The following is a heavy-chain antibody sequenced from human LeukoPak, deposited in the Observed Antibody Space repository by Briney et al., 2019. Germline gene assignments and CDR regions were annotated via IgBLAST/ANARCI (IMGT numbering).Heavy chain of an antibody. D-gene: IGHD4-11*01. CDR2: ISGSGAGT. CDR1: GSTLSNYA. J-gene: IGHJ4*02. Sequence: PGGSLRLSCAASGSTLSNYAMSWVRQAPGKGLEWVSAISGSGAGTYYADSVKGRFTISTDYSKSTLYLQMNSLRAEDTAVYYCAKGYDYSNIFDFWGQGTLVTVSS. CDR3: AKGYDYSNIFDF. V-gene: IGHV3-23*01.